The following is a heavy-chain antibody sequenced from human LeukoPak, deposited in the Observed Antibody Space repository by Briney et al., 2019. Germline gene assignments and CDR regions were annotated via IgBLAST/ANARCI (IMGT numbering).Heavy chain of an antibody. Sequence: SVKVSCKASGGTFSSYAISWVRQAPGQGLEWMGGIIPIFGTANYAQKFQGRVTITADESTSTAYMELSSLRSEDTAVYYCARDSSSRYEGYYYGMDVWGQGTTVTVSS. V-gene: IGHV1-69*13. CDR2: IIPIFGTA. D-gene: IGHD6-13*01. CDR3: ARDSSSRYEGYYYGMDV. CDR1: GGTFSSYA. J-gene: IGHJ6*02.